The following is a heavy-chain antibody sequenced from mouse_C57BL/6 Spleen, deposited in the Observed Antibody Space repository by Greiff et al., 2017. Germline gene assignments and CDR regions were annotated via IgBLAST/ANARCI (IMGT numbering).Heavy chain of an antibody. D-gene: IGHD1-1*01. Sequence: VQLQQPGAELVKPGASVKMSCKASGYTFTSYWITWVKQRPGQGLEWIGDIYPGSGSTNYNEKFKSKATLTVDTSSSTAYMQLSSLTSEDSAVYYCARYYYGSRGGFDYWGQGTTLTVSS. J-gene: IGHJ2*01. CDR3: ARYYYGSRGGFDY. V-gene: IGHV1-55*01. CDR2: IYPGSGST. CDR1: GYTFTSYW.